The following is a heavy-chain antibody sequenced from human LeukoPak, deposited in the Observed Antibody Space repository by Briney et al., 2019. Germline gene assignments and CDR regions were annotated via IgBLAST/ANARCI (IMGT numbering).Heavy chain of an antibody. CDR2: ISYGGTT. V-gene: IGHV4-39*01. CDR3: ARHKMGTTRLYYFDY. Sequence: PSETLSLTCTVSGGSISSSYYYWGWIRQPPGKGLEWIGTISYGGTTYHNPSLESRVTISVDTSRTQFSLKLTSVTAADTAVYYCARHKMGTTRLYYFDYWGQGTLVTVSS. J-gene: IGHJ4*02. D-gene: IGHD1-26*01. CDR1: GGSISSSYYY.